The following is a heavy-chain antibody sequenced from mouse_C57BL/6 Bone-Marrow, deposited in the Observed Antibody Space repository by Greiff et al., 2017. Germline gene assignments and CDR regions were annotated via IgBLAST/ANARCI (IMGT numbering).Heavy chain of an antibody. CDR1: GFTFSSYA. CDR3: TRAVTSYYFDY. CDR2: ISSGGDYI. J-gene: IGHJ2*01. Sequence: EVMLVESGEGLVKPGGSLKLSCAASGFTFSSYAMSWVRQTPEKRLEWVAYISSGGDYIYYADTVKGRFTISRDNARNTLYLQMRSLKSEDTAMYYCTRAVTSYYFDYWGQGTTLTVSS. D-gene: IGHD2-3*01. V-gene: IGHV5-9-1*02.